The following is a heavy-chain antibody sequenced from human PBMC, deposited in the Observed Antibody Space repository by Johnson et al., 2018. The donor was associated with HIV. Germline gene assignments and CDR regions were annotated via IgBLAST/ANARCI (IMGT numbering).Heavy chain of an antibody. V-gene: IGHV3-9*01. CDR2: ISWNSGSR. CDR1: RFTFDDYA. D-gene: IGHD6-19*01. CDR3: AKDLRIAVDGVAFDI. Sequence: VQLVESGGGLVQPGRSLRLSCAASRFTFDDYAMHWVRQDPGKGLEWVSGISWNSGSRGYADSVKGRFIISRDNAKNTLYLQMNSLRPDDSAVYYCAKDLRIAVDGVAFDIWGQGTMVTVSS. J-gene: IGHJ3*02.